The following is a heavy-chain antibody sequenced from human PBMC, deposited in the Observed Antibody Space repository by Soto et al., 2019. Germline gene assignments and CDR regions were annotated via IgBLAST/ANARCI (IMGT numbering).Heavy chain of an antibody. CDR2: IYNDGRT. V-gene: IGHV3-66*01. CDR1: GFTVSSSY. CDR3: ARDETLVGGTTWHGAGFDY. D-gene: IGHD3-10*01. J-gene: IGHJ4*02. Sequence: EVQLVESGGVLVQPGGSLRLACAASGFTVSSSYMSWVRQAPGKGLEWVSLIYNDGRTKYADSVKGRFISSRDNSRNTLFLQMNSLRDDDTAVYYCARDETLVGGTTWHGAGFDYWGQGTLVTVSA.